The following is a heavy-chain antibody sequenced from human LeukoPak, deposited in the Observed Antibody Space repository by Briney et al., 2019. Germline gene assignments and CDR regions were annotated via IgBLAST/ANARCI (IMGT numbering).Heavy chain of an antibody. CDR3: ARELTSRWIDY. J-gene: IGHJ4*02. D-gene: IGHD6-13*01. CDR1: GGSFSSYS. CDR2: INHSGST. Sequence: PSETLSLTCAAYGGSFSSYSWSWIRQPPGKGLQWIGEINHSGSTNYNPSLKSRVTISLDTSKNQVSLKLNSVTAADTAVYYCARELTSRWIDYWGQGTLVTVSS. V-gene: IGHV4-34*01.